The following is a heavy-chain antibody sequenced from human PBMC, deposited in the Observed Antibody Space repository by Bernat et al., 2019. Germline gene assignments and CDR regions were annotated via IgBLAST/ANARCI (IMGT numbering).Heavy chain of an antibody. D-gene: IGHD3-10*01. CDR1: GFTFSSYG. V-gene: IGHV3-23*04. CDR2: ISGSGGST. CDR3: AKDHLRFRDHFCFDY. Sequence: VQLVESGGGVVQPGRSLRLSCAASGFTFSSYGMHWVRQAPGKGLEWVSAISGSGGSTYYADSVKGRFTISRDNSKNTLYLQMNSLRAEDTAVYYCAKDHLRFRDHFCFDYWGQGTLVTVSS. J-gene: IGHJ4*02.